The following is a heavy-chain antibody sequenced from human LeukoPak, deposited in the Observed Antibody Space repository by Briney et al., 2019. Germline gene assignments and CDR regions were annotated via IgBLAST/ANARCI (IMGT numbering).Heavy chain of an antibody. CDR1: GGTFSSYA. CDR3: ARVGGGHRGYCGGGCYPLYYYYMDV. D-gene: IGHD2-21*02. J-gene: IGHJ6*03. CDR2: IIPIFGTA. V-gene: IGHV1-69*05. Sequence: ASVKVSCKASGGTFSSYAISWVRQAPGQGLEWMGGIIPIFGTANYAQKFQGRVTITTDESTSTAYMELSSLRSEDTAVYYCARVGGGHRGYCGGGCYPLYYYYMDVWGKGTTVTVSS.